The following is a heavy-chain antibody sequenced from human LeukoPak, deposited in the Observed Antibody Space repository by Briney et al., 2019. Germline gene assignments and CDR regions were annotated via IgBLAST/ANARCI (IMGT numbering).Heavy chain of an antibody. CDR1: GGSFSGYY. D-gene: IGHD1-1*01. J-gene: IGHJ4*02. CDR3: ASAPWTGGDY. V-gene: IGHV4-34*01. Sequence: SETLSLTCAVYGGSFSGYYWSWIRQPPGKGLEWIGEINHSGSTNYNPSLKSRVTISVDTSKNQFSLKLSSVTAPDTAVYYCASAPWTGGDYWGQGTLVTVSS. CDR2: INHSGST.